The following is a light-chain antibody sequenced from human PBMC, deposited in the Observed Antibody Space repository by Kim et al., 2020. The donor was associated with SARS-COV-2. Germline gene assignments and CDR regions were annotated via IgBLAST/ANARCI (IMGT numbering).Light chain of an antibody. CDR2: EVT. V-gene: IGLV2-23*02. CDR3: CSYAGSSTYV. Sequence: QSALTQPASVSGSPGQSITISCTGSSTDIGSYNLVSWYQYHPGKAPKLMIYEVTKRPSGVSNRFSGSKSGNMASLTISGLQAEDEADYYCCSYAGSSTYVFGTGTKVTVL. J-gene: IGLJ1*01. CDR1: STDIGSYNL.